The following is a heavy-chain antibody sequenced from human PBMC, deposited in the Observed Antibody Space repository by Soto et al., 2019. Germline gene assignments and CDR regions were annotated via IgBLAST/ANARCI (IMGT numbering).Heavy chain of an antibody. V-gene: IGHV3-74*01. D-gene: IGHD5-12*01. CDR3: ARDWLDSGYDF. CDR2: INSDGSTT. J-gene: IGHJ4*02. CDR1: GFTFSRFW. Sequence: EVQLVESGGGLVQPGGSLRLSCAAAGFTFSRFWMHWVRQAPGKGPVWVSRINSDGSTTNYADSVKGRFTISRDNAKNTLYLQMNSLRDEDTAVYYCARDWLDSGYDFWGQGTLVTVSS.